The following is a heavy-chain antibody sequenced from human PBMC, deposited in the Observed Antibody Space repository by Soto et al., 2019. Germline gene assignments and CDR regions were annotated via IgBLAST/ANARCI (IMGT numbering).Heavy chain of an antibody. D-gene: IGHD2-15*01. V-gene: IGHV3-23*01. CDR3: AKGNCSGGSCPRGAFDI. CDR1: GFTFSSYA. CDR2: ISGSGGST. J-gene: IGHJ3*02. Sequence: GGSLRLSCAASGFTFSSYAMSWVRQAPGKGLEWVSAISGSGGSTYYADSVKGRFTIPRDNSKNTLYLQMNSLRAEDTAVYYCAKGNCSGGSCPRGAFDIWGQGTMVTVSS.